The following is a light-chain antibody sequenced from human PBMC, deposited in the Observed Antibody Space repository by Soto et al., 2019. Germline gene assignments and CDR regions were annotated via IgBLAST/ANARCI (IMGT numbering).Light chain of an antibody. Sequence: EIVLTQSPATLSLSTGERATLSCRASQSVTTSYLAWYQQKPGQAPRVVVYGASTRATGIPARFSGSGSGTEFTLTISGLQSEDFAVYYCQTYDSWPLFGQGTDLRL. V-gene: IGKV3-15*01. CDR3: QTYDSWPL. CDR1: QSVTTSY. CDR2: GAS. J-gene: IGKJ5*01.